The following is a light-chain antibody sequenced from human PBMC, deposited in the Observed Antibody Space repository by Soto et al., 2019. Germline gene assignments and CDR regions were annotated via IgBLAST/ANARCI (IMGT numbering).Light chain of an antibody. V-gene: IGKV3-20*01. Sequence: EIVLTQSPGTLSLSPGERATLSCRASQTISNTYLAWYRQKPCQAPRLLMYAASSRANGVPDRFSGSGSGTDFTLTISRLEPEDFAVYYCQQSASSPITFGQGTRLDIK. J-gene: IGKJ5*01. CDR1: QTISNTY. CDR3: QQSASSPIT. CDR2: AAS.